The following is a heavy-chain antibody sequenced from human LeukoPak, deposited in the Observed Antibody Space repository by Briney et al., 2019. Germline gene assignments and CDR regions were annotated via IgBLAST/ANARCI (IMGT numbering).Heavy chain of an antibody. D-gene: IGHD5-18*01. CDR2: ISYDGSNK. CDR1: GFTSSSYG. V-gene: IGHV3-30*18. Sequence: PGRSLRLSCAASGFTSSSYGMHWVRQAPGKGLEWVAVISYDGSNKYYADSVKGRFTISRDNSKNTLYLQMNSLRAEDTAVYYCAKDTSYGAFDYWGQGTLVTVSS. CDR3: AKDTSYGAFDY. J-gene: IGHJ4*02.